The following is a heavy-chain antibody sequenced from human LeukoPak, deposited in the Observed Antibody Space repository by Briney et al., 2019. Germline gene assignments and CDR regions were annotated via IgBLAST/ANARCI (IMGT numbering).Heavy chain of an antibody. D-gene: IGHD6-6*01. CDR3: AKDASKRWGSSSPFDY. CDR1: GFTFSSYA. J-gene: IGHJ4*02. V-gene: IGHV3-23*01. Sequence: GGSLRLSCAASGFTFSSYAMSWVRQAPGKGLEWVSAISGSGGSTYYADSVKGRFTISRDNSKNTLYPQMNSLRAEDTAVYYCAKDASKRWGSSSPFDYWGQGTLVTVSS. CDR2: ISGSGGST.